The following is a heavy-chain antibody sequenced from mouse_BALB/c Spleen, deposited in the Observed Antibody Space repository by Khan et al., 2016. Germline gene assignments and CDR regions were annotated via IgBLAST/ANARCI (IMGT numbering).Heavy chain of an antibody. V-gene: IGHV3-2*02. J-gene: IGHJ3*01. Sequence: EVQLQESGPGLVKPSQSLSLTCTVTGYSITSDYAWNWIRQFPGNKLEWMGYISYSGSTSYNPSLKSRISITRDTSKNQFFLQLNSVTTEDTATYYCARAYCSRGFAYWGQGTLVTVSA. D-gene: IGHD1-1*01. CDR1: GYSITSDYA. CDR2: ISYSGST. CDR3: ARAYCSRGFAY.